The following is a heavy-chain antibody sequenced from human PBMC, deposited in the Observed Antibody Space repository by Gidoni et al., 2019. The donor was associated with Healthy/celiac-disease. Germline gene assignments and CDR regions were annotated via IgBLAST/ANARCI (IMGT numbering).Heavy chain of an antibody. Sequence: QVQLQQWGAGLLKPSETLSLTCAVSGGSFSGYYWSWIRQPPGKGLEWIGEINHSGSTNYNPSLKSRVTISVDTSKNQFSLKLSSGTAADTAVYYCARGMVQSYYFDYWGQGTLVTVSS. CDR2: INHSGST. J-gene: IGHJ4*02. CDR3: ARGMVQSYYFDY. D-gene: IGHD1-1*01. V-gene: IGHV4-34*01. CDR1: GGSFSGYY.